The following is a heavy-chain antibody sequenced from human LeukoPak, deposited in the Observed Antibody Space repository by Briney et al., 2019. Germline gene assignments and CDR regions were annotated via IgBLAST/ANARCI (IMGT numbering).Heavy chain of an antibody. D-gene: IGHD2-2*01. CDR2: INHSGST. V-gene: IGHV4-34*01. CDR3: ARGGIVVVPAAHPVDTAMVGWFDP. Sequence: SETLSLTCAVYGGSFSGYYWSWIGQPPGKGLEWIGEINHSGSTNYNPSLKSRVTISVDTSKNQFSLKLSSVTAADTAAYYCARGGIVVVPAAHPVDTAMVGWFDPWGQGTLVTVSS. J-gene: IGHJ5*02. CDR1: GGSFSGYY.